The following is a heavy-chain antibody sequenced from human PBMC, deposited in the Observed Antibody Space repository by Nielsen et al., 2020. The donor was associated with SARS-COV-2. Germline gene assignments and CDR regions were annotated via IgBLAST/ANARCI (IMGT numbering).Heavy chain of an antibody. Sequence: GGSLRLSCAASGITVSSNYMSWVRQAPGKGPEWVSVLYSGGTTYYPDSVKGRFTISRDNSKNTVDLQMNGLRADDTAVYYCARLRGHTHFDYWGQGILVTVSS. CDR2: LYSGGTT. D-gene: IGHD5-12*01. CDR3: ARLRGHTHFDY. V-gene: IGHV3-53*01. CDR1: GITVSSNY. J-gene: IGHJ4*02.